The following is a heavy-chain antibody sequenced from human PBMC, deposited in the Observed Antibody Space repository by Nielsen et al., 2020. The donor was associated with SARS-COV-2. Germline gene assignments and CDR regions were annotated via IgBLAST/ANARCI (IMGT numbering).Heavy chain of an antibody. V-gene: IGHV3-20*01. CDR3: ASLPGTVGAFDI. D-gene: IGHD4-23*01. CDR2: INWNGGST. Sequence: GGSLRLSCAASGFTFDDYGMSWVRQAPGKGLEWVSGINWNGGSTGYADSVKGRFTISRDNAKNSLYLQMNSLRAEDTALYHCASLPGTVGAFDIWGQGTMVTVSS. CDR1: GFTFDDYG. J-gene: IGHJ3*02.